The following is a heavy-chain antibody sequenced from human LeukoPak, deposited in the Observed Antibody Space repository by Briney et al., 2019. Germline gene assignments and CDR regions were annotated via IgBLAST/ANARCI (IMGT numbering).Heavy chain of an antibody. Sequence: HSGGSLRLSCAASGFTFSSYSMNWVRQAPGKGLEWVSLISWDSGSTSYADSVKGRFTISRDNSKNSLYLQMNSLRTEDTALYYCAKDSERLRFGSGSYADYWGQGTLVTVSS. CDR2: ISWDSGST. D-gene: IGHD3-10*01. V-gene: IGHV3-43*01. CDR3: AKDSERLRFGSGSYADY. J-gene: IGHJ4*02. CDR1: GFTFSSYS.